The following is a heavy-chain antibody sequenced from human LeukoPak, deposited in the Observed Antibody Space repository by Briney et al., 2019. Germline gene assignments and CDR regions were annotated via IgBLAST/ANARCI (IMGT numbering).Heavy chain of an antibody. J-gene: IGHJ3*02. D-gene: IGHD2-2*01. CDR1: GFTFSSYA. V-gene: IGHV3-23*01. Sequence: GGSLRLSCAASGFTFSSYAMSWVRQAPGKGLEWVSAISGSGGSTYYADSVRGRFTISRDNSKNTLYLQMNSLRAEDTAVYYCAKYQHCSSTSCYVFCGGDCPRAFDIWGQGTMVTVSS. CDR3: AKYQHCSSTSCYVFCGGDCPRAFDI. CDR2: ISGSGGST.